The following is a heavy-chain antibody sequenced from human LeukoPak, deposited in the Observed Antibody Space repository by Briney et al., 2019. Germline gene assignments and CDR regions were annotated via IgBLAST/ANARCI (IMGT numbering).Heavy chain of an antibody. Sequence: SETLSLTCTVSGGSISSYYWSWIRQPPGKGLEWIGYIYYSGSTNYNPSLKSRVTISVDTSKNQFSLKLSSVTAADTAVYYCARDSATQREFDLWGRGTLVTVSS. CDR1: GGSISSYY. D-gene: IGHD6-25*01. J-gene: IGHJ2*01. CDR2: IYYSGST. CDR3: ARDSATQREFDL. V-gene: IGHV4-59*12.